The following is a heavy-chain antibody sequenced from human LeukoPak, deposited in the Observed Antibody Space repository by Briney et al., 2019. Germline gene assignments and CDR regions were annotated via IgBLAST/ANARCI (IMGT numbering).Heavy chain of an antibody. CDR3: ARGDYSYFIVRYYYYMDV. CDR2: ISSSGGTI. V-gene: IGHV3-48*03. D-gene: IGHD4-11*01. J-gene: IGHJ6*03. CDR1: GFTFSDYE. Sequence: GGSLRLSCAISGFTFSDYEMNWVRQAPGKGLEWISYISSSGGTIYYADSVKGRFTISRDNAKNSVFLQMNSLRAEDTAVYYCARGDYSYFIVRYYYYMDVWGKGTTVTVSS.